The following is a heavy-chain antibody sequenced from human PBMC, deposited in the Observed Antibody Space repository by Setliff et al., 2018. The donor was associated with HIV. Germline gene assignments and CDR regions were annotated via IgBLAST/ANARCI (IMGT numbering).Heavy chain of an antibody. CDR2: INPNSGGT. V-gene: IGHV1-2*02. CDR3: ARPGYSGYDFIGGNLGY. Sequence: ASVKVSCKASGYTFTGYYMHWVRQAPGQGLEWMGWINPNSGGTNYAQIFQGRVTMTRVTSISTAYMELSRLRSDDTAVYYCARPGYSGYDFIGGNLGYWGQGTLVTVSS. CDR1: GYTFTGYY. D-gene: IGHD5-12*01. J-gene: IGHJ4*02.